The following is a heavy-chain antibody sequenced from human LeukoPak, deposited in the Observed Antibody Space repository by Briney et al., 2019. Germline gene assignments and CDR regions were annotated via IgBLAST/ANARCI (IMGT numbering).Heavy chain of an antibody. CDR2: SIPIFGTA. Sequence: ASVKVSCKXSGGTFSSYAISWVRQAPGQGLEWMGRSIPIFGTANYAQKFQGRVTITTDESTSTAYMELSSLRSEDTAVYYCARGPLWSGYSFNWFDPWGQGTLVTVSS. V-gene: IGHV1-69*05. J-gene: IGHJ5*02. CDR1: GGTFSSYA. CDR3: ARGPLWSGYSFNWFDP. D-gene: IGHD3-3*01.